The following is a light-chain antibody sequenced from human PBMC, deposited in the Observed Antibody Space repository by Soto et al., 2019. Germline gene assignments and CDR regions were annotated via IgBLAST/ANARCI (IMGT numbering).Light chain of an antibody. J-gene: IGKJ1*01. Sequence: IGVKMSPATLSVSKGERATLSCRAGQTISSNLAWYQQKPGQAPRLLIYGASTRPTGVPARFSVSGAGTEFTLTISSLQSEDFAVYYCQQYNYLLRTFGQGGK. CDR3: QQYNYLLRT. V-gene: IGKV3-15*01. CDR2: GAS. CDR1: QTISSN.